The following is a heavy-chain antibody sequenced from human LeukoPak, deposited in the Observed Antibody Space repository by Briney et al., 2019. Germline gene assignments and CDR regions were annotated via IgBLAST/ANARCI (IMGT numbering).Heavy chain of an antibody. D-gene: IGHD4-17*01. CDR2: ISGRGGSI. CDR3: AKYGRSNFDY. CDR1: GFIFSSYA. V-gene: IGHV3-23*01. J-gene: IGHJ4*02. Sequence: PGGSLRLSRAASGFIFSSYAMSWVRQAPGEGLEWVSGISGRGGSIYYADSVKGRFTVSRDNSKNTLYLQMNSLRAEDTAVYYCAKYGRSNFDYWGQGTLVTVSS.